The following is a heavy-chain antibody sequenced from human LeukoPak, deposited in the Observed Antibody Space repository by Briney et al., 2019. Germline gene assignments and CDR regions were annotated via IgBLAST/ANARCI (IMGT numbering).Heavy chain of an antibody. CDR2: IKSDGGST. V-gene: IGHV3-74*01. D-gene: IGHD6-19*01. Sequence: GGSLRLSCAASGFTFSSYWMHWVRQAPGKGLVWVSHIKSDGGSTSYADSVKGRFTISRDNAKNTVYLQMDSLRAEDTAVYFCARAKVAGTTLFDYWGQGTLVTVSS. CDR1: GFTFSSYW. CDR3: ARAKVAGTTLFDY. J-gene: IGHJ4*02.